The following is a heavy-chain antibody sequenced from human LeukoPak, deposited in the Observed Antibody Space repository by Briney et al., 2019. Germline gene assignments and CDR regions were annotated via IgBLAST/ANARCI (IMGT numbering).Heavy chain of an antibody. D-gene: IGHD5-18*01. CDR2: ILNTGAT. Sequence: SETLSLTCVVSGGSMIHSYWSWIRQSPGRGLEWMGLILNTGATHDNPSLVSRVTMSVDTSKNQFSLKLTSVTAADTAVYFCARGRYYNNGYPSFDTWGQGILVTVSS. J-gene: IGHJ4*02. CDR3: ARGRYYNNGYPSFDT. V-gene: IGHV4-59*01. CDR1: GGSMIHSY.